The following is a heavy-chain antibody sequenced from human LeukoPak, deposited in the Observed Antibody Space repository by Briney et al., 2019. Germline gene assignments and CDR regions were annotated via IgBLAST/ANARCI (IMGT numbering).Heavy chain of an antibody. Sequence: QAGGSLRLSCAASGFSISNYNMNWVRQAPGKGLEWLSSISSSSSTIFYADSVKGRLTISRDNAKNSVFLQMNSLRAEDTAVYYCATEPFYYYYMDVWGKGTTVTVSS. CDR2: ISSSSSTI. CDR3: ATEPFYYYYMDV. CDR1: GFSISNYN. D-gene: IGHD1-14*01. V-gene: IGHV3-48*01. J-gene: IGHJ6*03.